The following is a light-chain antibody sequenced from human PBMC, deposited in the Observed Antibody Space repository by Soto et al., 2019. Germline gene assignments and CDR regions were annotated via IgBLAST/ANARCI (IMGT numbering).Light chain of an antibody. V-gene: IGLV2-14*01. Sequence: QSALTQPASVSGSPGQSITISCTGTSSDVGGYNYVSWYQQHPGKAPKLMIYDVSNRHSGVSNRFSGSKSGNTASLTISGLQAEDEADYYCRSYTSSSTNVFGTGTK. J-gene: IGLJ1*01. CDR1: SSDVGGYNY. CDR2: DVS. CDR3: RSYTSSSTNV.